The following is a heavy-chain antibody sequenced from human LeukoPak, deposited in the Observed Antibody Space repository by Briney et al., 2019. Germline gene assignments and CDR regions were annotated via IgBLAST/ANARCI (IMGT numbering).Heavy chain of an antibody. CDR1: GYTFTNYA. J-gene: IGHJ6*02. D-gene: IGHD2-15*01. V-gene: IGHV1-3*01. CDR3: ARERWHCRVNCYSVYYYALGV. Sequence: PGASVKVSCKGSGYTFTNYAVHWVRQAPGQRLEWLGWINPGNGDTKYSQNFQGRVTVTSDTSAATAYVELNSLTSEDTAVYYCARERWHCRVNCYSVYYYALGVWGQGTTVTVSS. CDR2: INPGNGDT.